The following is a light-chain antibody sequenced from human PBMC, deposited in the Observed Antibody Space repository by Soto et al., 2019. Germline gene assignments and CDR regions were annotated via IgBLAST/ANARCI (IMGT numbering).Light chain of an antibody. CDR1: QSVSNN. CDR2: GAS. J-gene: IGKJ2*01. Sequence: EIVMTQSPATLSLSPGERATLSCRASQSVSNNLAWYQQKPGQGPRLLIYGASTRATGIPARFSGSGSGTEYPRTISSLQSEDFAGYYCQQYNNWPPKYTFGQGNHLEI. CDR3: QQYNNWPPKYT. V-gene: IGKV3-15*01.